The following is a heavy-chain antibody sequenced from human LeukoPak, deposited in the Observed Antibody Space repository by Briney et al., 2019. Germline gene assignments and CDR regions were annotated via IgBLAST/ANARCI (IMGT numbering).Heavy chain of an antibody. CDR2: IYYSGST. Sequence: SETLSLTCSVSGDSISTSSYYWGWIRQPPGKGLEWIGAIYYSGSTYYNPSLMSRVAISVDTSKNQFSLKLTSVTAADMAVYFCARIFRGYSGGGWYKSWFDPWGQGTLVTVSS. CDR3: ARIFRGYSGGGWYKSWFDP. V-gene: IGHV4-39*07. CDR1: GDSISTSSYY. J-gene: IGHJ5*02. D-gene: IGHD2-15*01.